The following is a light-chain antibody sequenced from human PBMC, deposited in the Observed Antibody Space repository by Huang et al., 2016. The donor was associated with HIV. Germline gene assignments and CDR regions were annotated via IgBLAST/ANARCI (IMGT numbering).Light chain of an antibody. CDR2: GAS. CDR3: QQYGSSRT. Sequence: EIVLTQSPGTLSLSPGERATLSWRANQSVSSNYLAWYQQKPGQAPRLLIYGASSRATRIPDRFSGSGSGTDFTLTISRLEPEDFAVYYCQQYGSSRTFGQGTKVEIK. J-gene: IGKJ1*01. CDR1: QSVSSNY. V-gene: IGKV3-20*01.